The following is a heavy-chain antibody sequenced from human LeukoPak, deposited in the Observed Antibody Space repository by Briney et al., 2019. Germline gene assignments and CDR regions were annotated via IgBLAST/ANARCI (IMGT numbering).Heavy chain of an antibody. J-gene: IGHJ6*03. D-gene: IGHD7-27*01. CDR3: ARETGSYYYYYYMDV. V-gene: IGHV4-59*12. CDR1: GGSISSYY. Sequence: SETLSLTRTVSGGSISSYYWSWIRQPPGKGLEWIGYIYYSGSTNYNPSLKSRVTMSVDTSKNQFSLKLSSVTAADTAVYYCARETGSYYYYYYMDVWGKGTTVTISS. CDR2: IYYSGST.